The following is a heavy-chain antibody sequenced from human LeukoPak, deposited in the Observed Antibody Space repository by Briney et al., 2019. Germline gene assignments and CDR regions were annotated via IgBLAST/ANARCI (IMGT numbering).Heavy chain of an antibody. V-gene: IGHV3-64D*06. CDR3: VKDFGSSRSNWFDL. CDR2: ISGNGVST. Sequence: PGGSLRLSCSASGFTFSTYPMHWVRQGPGKGLEYVSAISGNGVSTYYADSVKGRFIISRDNSKNTLYLQMRSLRTEDTAVYYCVKDFGSSRSNWFDLWGQGTLVTVSS. J-gene: IGHJ5*02. D-gene: IGHD6-13*01. CDR1: GFTFSTYP.